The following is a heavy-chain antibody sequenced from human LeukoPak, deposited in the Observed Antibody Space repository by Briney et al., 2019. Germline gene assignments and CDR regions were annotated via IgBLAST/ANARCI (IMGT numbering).Heavy chain of an antibody. V-gene: IGHV1-18*04. CDR3: ARDAAYDSSGYYLN. D-gene: IGHD3-22*01. Sequence: ASVKVSCKASGYTFTGYYMHWVRQAPGQGLEWMGWISAYNGNTNYAQKLQGRVTMTTDTSTSTAYMELRSLRSDDTAVYYCARDAAYDSSGYYLNWGQGTLVTVSS. CDR1: GYTFTGYY. J-gene: IGHJ4*02. CDR2: ISAYNGNT.